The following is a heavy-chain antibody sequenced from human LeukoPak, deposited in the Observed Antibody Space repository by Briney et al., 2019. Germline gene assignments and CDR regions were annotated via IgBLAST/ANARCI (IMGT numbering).Heavy chain of an antibody. CDR1: GFTFSSYE. J-gene: IGHJ4*02. D-gene: IGHD2-21*02. Sequence: GGSLRLSCAASGFTFSSYEMNWVRQAPGKGLEWVSYISSSGSTIYHADSVKGRFAISRDNAKNSLYLQMNSLRAEDTAVYYCARESPACGEDCYFDYWGQGTLVTVSS. V-gene: IGHV3-48*03. CDR2: ISSSGSTI. CDR3: ARESPACGEDCYFDY.